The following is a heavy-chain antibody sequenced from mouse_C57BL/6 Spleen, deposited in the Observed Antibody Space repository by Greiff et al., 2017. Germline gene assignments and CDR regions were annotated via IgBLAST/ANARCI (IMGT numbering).Heavy chain of an antibody. J-gene: IGHJ1*03. CDR1: GYAFSSSW. CDR2: IYPGDGDT. D-gene: IGHD1-1*02. CDR3: ARFGGYYRYFDV. Sequence: VQLQQSGPELVKPGASVKISCKASGYAFSSSWMHWVKQRPGKGLEWIGRIYPGDGDTNYNGKFKGKATLTADKSSSTAYMQLSSLTSEDSAVYFCARFGGYYRYFDVWGTGTTVTVSS. V-gene: IGHV1-82*01.